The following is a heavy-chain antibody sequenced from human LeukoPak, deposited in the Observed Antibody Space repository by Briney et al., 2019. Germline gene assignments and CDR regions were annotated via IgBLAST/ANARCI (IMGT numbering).Heavy chain of an antibody. CDR1: GGTFSSYA. Sequence: SLKVSCKAPGGTFSSYAISWVRQAPGQGLEWMGGIIPIFGTANYAQKFQGRVTITADESTSTAYMELSSLRSEDTAVYYCARGTPYYYGSGSYSLARPYYYYYYMDVWGKGTTVTISS. D-gene: IGHD3-10*01. V-gene: IGHV1-69*01. J-gene: IGHJ6*03. CDR3: ARGTPYYYGSGSYSLARPYYYYYYMDV. CDR2: IIPIFGTA.